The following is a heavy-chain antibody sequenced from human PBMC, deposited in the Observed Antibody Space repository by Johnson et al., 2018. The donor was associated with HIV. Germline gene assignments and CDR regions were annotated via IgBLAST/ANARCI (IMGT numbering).Heavy chain of an antibody. CDR3: ARGWGGKWNMAFDI. D-gene: IGHD2/OR15-2a*01. V-gene: IGHV3-11*04. J-gene: IGHJ3*02. Sequence: QVQLVESGGGVVHPGRSLRLSCAASGFTFRDYDMSWNRQAPGKGLEWISYISRTSSTIDYVDSLKGRFTVSGDKAKNSLYLQMNSLAAEDTAVYYCARGWGGKWNMAFDIWGQGTMVTVSS. CDR1: GFTFRDYD. CDR2: ISRTSSTI.